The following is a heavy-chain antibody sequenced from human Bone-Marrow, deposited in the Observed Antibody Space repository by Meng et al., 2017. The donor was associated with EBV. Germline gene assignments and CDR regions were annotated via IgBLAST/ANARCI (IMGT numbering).Heavy chain of an antibody. D-gene: IGHD3-22*01. J-gene: IGHJ4*02. Sequence: QVHLQQWGAGLLKPSEXLSVTCAVYGGSFSAYYWSWIRQPPGKGLEWIGEINQSGSINYNPSLKSRVTISVDTSKNQFSLKLSSVTAADTAVYYCARGPDYYDSSGYYRGVDYWGQGTLVTVSS. CDR1: GGSFSAYY. V-gene: IGHV4-34*01. CDR3: ARGPDYYDSSGYYRGVDY. CDR2: INQSGSI.